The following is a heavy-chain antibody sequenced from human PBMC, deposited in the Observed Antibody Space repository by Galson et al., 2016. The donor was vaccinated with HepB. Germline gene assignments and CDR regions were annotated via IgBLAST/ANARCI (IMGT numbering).Heavy chain of an antibody. V-gene: IGHV3-53*05. Sequence: SLRLSCAASGFSVISSSMSWVRQAPGQGLEWVSFIFADGTTRYADSIRYAESVKGRFPVSRDNSGNTVHLRITRLSGADTATYYGGRVTSPDHPGGWPYFDAWGQGTRVTVSS. D-gene: IGHD6-19*01. CDR2: IFADGTT. J-gene: IGHJ4*02. CDR1: GFSVISSS. CDR3: GRVTSPDHPGGWPYFDA.